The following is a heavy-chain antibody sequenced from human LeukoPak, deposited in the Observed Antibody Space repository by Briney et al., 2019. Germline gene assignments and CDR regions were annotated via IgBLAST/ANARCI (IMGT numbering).Heavy chain of an antibody. CDR2: IIPIFGTA. CDR3: ARVGRDYGGNRFSDY. CDR1: GGTFSSYA. Sequence: GASVKVSCKASGGTFSSYAISWVRQAPGQGLEWMGGIIPIFGTASYAQKFQGRVTITADESTSTAYMELRSLRSDDTAIYYCARVGRDYGGNRFSDYWGQGTLVTVSS. V-gene: IGHV1-69*13. D-gene: IGHD4-23*01. J-gene: IGHJ4*02.